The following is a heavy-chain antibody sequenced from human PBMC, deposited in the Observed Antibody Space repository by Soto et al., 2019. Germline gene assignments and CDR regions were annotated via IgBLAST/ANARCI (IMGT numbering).Heavy chain of an antibody. Sequence: SVKVSCKASGFTFTSSAVQWVRQARGQRIEWIGWIVVGSGNTNYAQKFQERVTITRDMSTSTAYMELSSLRSEDTAVYYCASYVLGYYYSYGMDVCGQGTTVIVSS. J-gene: IGHJ6*02. V-gene: IGHV1-58*01. D-gene: IGHD3-16*01. CDR2: IVVGSGNT. CDR1: GFTFTSSA. CDR3: ASYVLGYYYSYGMDV.